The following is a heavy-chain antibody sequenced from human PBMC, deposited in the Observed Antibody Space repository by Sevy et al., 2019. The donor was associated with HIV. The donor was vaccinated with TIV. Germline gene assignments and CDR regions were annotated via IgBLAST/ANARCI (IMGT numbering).Heavy chain of an antibody. J-gene: IGHJ6*02. CDR1: GFTFSSAW. D-gene: IGHD5-12*01. CDR2: IKSKTDGGTL. V-gene: IGHV3-15*01. Sequence: GGSLRLSCAASGFTFSSAWMSWVRLAPGKGLEWVGRIKSKTDGGTLDYAEPVKGRFTISREDSKTKQYLQINSLKTEDTAVYYCITDPGYRGYDEEVINYYYYGMDVWGQGTTVTVSS. CDR3: ITDPGYRGYDEEVINYYYYGMDV.